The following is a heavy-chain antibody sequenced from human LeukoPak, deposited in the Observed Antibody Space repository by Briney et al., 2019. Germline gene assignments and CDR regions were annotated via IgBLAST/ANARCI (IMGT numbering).Heavy chain of an antibody. CDR2: INSDGSTT. V-gene: IGHV3-74*01. J-gene: IGHJ4*02. CDR1: GFTFSNYW. D-gene: IGHD2-2*01. Sequence: GGSLRLSCAASGFTFSNYWMHWVRQAPGEGLVWVSRINSDGSTTSYASFVKGRFTISRDNSKNTLYLQMNSLRAEDTAVYYCALPLGYCSSTSCPPDYWGQGTLVTVSS. CDR3: ALPLGYCSSTSCPPDY.